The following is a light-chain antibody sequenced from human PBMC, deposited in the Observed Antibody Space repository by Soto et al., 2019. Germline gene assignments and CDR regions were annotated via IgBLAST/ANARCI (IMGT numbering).Light chain of an antibody. CDR1: QSVSSN. CDR3: QQYDNWPPAYT. J-gene: IGKJ2*01. V-gene: IGKV3-15*01. CDR2: GAS. Sequence: EIVMTQSPATLSGSPGERVTLSCRASQSVSSNLAWYQQKPGQAPRLLIYGASTRATGIPARFSGSGSGTEFTLTISSLQSEDFAVYYCQQYDNWPPAYTFGQGTKLEMK.